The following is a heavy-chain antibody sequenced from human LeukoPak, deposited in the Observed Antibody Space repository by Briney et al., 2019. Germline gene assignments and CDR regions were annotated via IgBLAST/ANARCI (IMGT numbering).Heavy chain of an antibody. V-gene: IGHV4-34*01. Sequence: SETLSLTCAVYGGSFSGYYWSWIRQPPGKGLEWIGEINQSGSTNYNPSLKSRVTISVDTSKNQFSLKLSSVTAADTAVYYCASETWELLSVRAFDIWGQGTMVTVSS. CDR3: ASETWELLSVRAFDI. CDR2: INQSGST. D-gene: IGHD1-26*01. CDR1: GGSFSGYY. J-gene: IGHJ3*02.